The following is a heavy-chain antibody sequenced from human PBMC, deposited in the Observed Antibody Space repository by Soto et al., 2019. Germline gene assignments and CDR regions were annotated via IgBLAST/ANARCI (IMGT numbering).Heavy chain of an antibody. CDR2: INADNGNT. J-gene: IGHJ4*02. Sequence: ASVTVSCKASGYTFSNYALHWVRQAPGQRLEWMGWINADNGNTKYSQKFQGRVTFTRDTSASTAYMDLSSLRSEDTAVYYCASPSYGSGNYYWGQGTLVTVSS. CDR1: GYTFSNYA. V-gene: IGHV1-3*01. D-gene: IGHD3-10*01. CDR3: ASPSYGSGNYY.